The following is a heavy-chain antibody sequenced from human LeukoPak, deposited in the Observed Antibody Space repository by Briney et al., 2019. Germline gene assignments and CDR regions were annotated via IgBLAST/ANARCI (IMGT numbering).Heavy chain of an antibody. CDR2: IKQDGSEK. D-gene: IGHD3-3*01. CDR1: GFSVSGKF. J-gene: IGHJ4*02. V-gene: IGHV3-7*03. CDR3: ARGEWLLNYYFDY. Sequence: GGSLRLSCAASGFSVSGKFMSWVRQAPGKGLEWVANIKQDGSEKYYVDSVKGRFTISRDNAKNSLYLQMNSLRAEDTAVYYCARGEWLLNYYFDYWGQGTLVTVSS.